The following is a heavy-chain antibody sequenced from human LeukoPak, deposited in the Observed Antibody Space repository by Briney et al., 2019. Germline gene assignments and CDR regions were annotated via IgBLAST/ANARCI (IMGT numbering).Heavy chain of an antibody. J-gene: IGHJ4*02. D-gene: IGHD2-2*01. V-gene: IGHV4-34*01. CDR2: INHSGST. CDR3: ARLRSTSY. Sequence: SETLSLTCAVYGGSFSGYYWSWIRQPPGKGLEWIGEINHSGSTNYNPSLKSRVTISVDTSKNQFSLKLSSVTAADTAVYYCARLRSTSYWGREPWSPSPQ. CDR1: GGSFSGYY.